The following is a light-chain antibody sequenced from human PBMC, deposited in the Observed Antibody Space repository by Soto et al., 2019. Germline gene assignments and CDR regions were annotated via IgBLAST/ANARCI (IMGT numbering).Light chain of an antibody. Sequence: EILMTQSPATLSVSRGGGATLSCRASQSIGSYLAWYQQKPGQAPRLLIYGASSRATGIPARFSGSGSGTEFTLTISSLQSEAFAVYYCQQYDNWPLTFGGGTKVEIK. CDR3: QQYDNWPLT. CDR2: GAS. CDR1: QSIGSY. V-gene: IGKV3-15*01. J-gene: IGKJ4*01.